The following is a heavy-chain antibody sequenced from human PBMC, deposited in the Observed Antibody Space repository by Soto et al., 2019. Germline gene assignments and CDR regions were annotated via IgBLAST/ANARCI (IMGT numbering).Heavy chain of an antibody. CDR1: GYTFSDYY. CDR3: ASHYDMWSGYLSPVDY. D-gene: IGHD3-3*01. Sequence: QVQLVESGGDLVKPGGSLRLSCAASGYTFSDYYMSWIRKAPGRGREWISYIDTSGTKIYYADSLKGRFTITRDNAKNSLYLEMNSLRDEDTAVYYCASHYDMWSGYLSPVDYWGQGTLVTVSS. CDR2: IDTSGTKI. J-gene: IGHJ4*02. V-gene: IGHV3-11*01.